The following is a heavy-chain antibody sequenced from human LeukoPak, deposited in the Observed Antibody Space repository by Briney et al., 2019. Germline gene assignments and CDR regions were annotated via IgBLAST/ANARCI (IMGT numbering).Heavy chain of an antibody. Sequence: GGSLRLSCAASGLTFSSYAMNWVRQAPGKGLEWVSAISGSGGNTYYADSVKGRFTISRDNSKNTLYLQMNSLRAEDTAVYYCAKFADYGDYVYDYWGQGTLVTVSS. D-gene: IGHD4-17*01. CDR2: ISGSGGNT. CDR1: GLTFSSYA. CDR3: AKFADYGDYVYDY. V-gene: IGHV3-23*01. J-gene: IGHJ4*02.